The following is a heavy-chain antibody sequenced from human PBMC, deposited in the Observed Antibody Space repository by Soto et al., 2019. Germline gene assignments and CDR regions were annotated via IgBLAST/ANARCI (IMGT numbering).Heavy chain of an antibody. J-gene: IGHJ6*02. D-gene: IGHD6-13*01. CDR1: GYSFTSYW. V-gene: IGHV5-51*01. CDR3: ARTSAAGKYYYGMDV. CDR2: IYPGDSDT. Sequence: EVQLVQSGAEVKKPGESLKISCKGSGYSFTSYWIGWVRQMPGKGLEWMGIIYPGDSDTRYSLSFQGQVTISADKSISTAYLQWSSLKASDTAMYYCARTSAAGKYYYGMDVWGQGTTVTVSS.